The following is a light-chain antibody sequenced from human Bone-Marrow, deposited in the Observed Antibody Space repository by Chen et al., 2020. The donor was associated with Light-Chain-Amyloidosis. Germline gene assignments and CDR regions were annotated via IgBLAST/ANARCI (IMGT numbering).Light chain of an antibody. CDR3: SSYTITNTLV. V-gene: IGLV2-14*01. CDR1: SSDVGGDNH. J-gene: IGLJ1*01. Sequence: QSALTQPAAVSGSPGQSITISCNGTSSDVGGDNHVSWYQQHPDIAPKLMIYEVTNRPSWVPDRFSGSTSDNTASLTIAGLQTEDEADYFCSSYTITNTLVFGSGTRVTVL. CDR2: EVT.